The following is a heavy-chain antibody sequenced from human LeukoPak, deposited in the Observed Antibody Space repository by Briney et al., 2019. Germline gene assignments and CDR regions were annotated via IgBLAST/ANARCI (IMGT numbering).Heavy chain of an antibody. CDR3: ARQGGVATTFDY. Sequence: SETLSLTCTVSGGSITGYYWNWIRQPPGKGLEWIGYIYYSGSTNYNPSLKSRVTISVDTSENQFSLKLNSVTAADTAVYYCARQGGVATTFDYWGQGTLVTVPS. V-gene: IGHV4-59*08. D-gene: IGHD5-12*01. CDR1: GGSITGYY. J-gene: IGHJ4*02. CDR2: IYYSGST.